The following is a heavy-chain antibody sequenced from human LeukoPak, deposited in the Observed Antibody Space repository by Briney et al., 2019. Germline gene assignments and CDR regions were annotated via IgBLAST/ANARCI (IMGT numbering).Heavy chain of an antibody. J-gene: IGHJ4*02. CDR1: GFTFSSYR. CDR2: ISSSSSYI. Sequence: GGSLRLSCAASGFTFSSYRMNWVRQAPGKGLEWVSSISSSSSYIYYADSVKGRFTISRDNAKNSLYLQMNSLRAEDTAVYYCARDQGGYFPFDYWGQGTLVTVSS. D-gene: IGHD3-9*01. CDR3: ARDQGGYFPFDY. V-gene: IGHV3-21*01.